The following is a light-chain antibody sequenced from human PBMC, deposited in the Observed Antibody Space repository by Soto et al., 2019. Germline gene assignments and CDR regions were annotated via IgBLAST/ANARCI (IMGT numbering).Light chain of an antibody. CDR2: AAS. Sequence: DIQMTQSPSSLSASLGDRVTLTCRASQGISSYLAWYQQKPGKVPKLLIYAASTLQSGVPSRFSGSGSGTEFTLTISSLQPEDFATYYCQQLNSYPWTFGQGTKVDIK. V-gene: IGKV1-9*01. CDR3: QQLNSYPWT. J-gene: IGKJ1*01. CDR1: QGISSY.